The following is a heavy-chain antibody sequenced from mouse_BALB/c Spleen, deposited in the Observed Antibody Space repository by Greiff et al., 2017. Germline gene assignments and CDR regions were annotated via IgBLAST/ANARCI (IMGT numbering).Heavy chain of an antibody. CDR2: IDPANGNT. D-gene: IGHD2-14*01. J-gene: IGHJ3*01. V-gene: IGHV14-3*02. CDR3: ARSRYFTAWFAY. Sequence: EVQLQQSGAELVKPGASVKLSCTASGFNIKDTYMHWVKQRPEQGLEWIGRIDPANGNTKYDPKFQGKATITADTSSNTAYLQLSSLTSEDTAVYYCARSRYFTAWFAYWGQGTLVTVSA. CDR1: GFNIKDTY.